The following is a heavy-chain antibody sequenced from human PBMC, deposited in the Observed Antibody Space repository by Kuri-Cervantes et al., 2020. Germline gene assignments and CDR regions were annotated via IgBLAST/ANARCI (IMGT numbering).Heavy chain of an antibody. CDR2: ISSSSNFI. V-gene: IGHV3-21*01. D-gene: IGHD4-17*01. CDR1: GFSFNTYT. CDR3: ARDPYYGDYVKTFDY. Sequence: GESLKISCAASGFSFNTYTMNWVRLAPGKGLEWVSSISSSSNFIYYAESMKGRFTISRDNAKNSLYLQMNSLRAEDTAVYYCARDPYYGDYVKTFDYWGQGTLVTVSS. J-gene: IGHJ4*02.